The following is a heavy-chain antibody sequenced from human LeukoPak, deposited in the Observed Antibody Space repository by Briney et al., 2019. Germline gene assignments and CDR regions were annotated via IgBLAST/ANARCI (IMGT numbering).Heavy chain of an antibody. J-gene: IGHJ4*02. CDR2: ITSTASAI. D-gene: IGHD3-10*01. CDR1: GFTFSSYS. V-gene: IGHV3-48*01. CDR3: ARQGSGTPDY. Sequence: GGSLRLSCAASGFTFSSYSVNWVRQAPGKGLEWVSHITSTASAIYYADSVRGRFTMPRDNARNTVYLQMNSLRVEDTAVYYCARQGSGTPDYWGQGTLVTVSS.